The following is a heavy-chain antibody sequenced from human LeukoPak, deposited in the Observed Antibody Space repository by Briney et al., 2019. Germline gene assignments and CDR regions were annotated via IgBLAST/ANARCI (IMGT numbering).Heavy chain of an antibody. CDR3: ARGINSLSSAFDI. J-gene: IGHJ3*02. Sequence: SETLSLTCTVSGGSISSSSYYWGWIRQPPGKGLEWIGSIYYSGSTYYNPSLKSRVTISVDTSKNQFSLKLSSVTAADTAVYYCARGINSLSSAFDIWGQGTMVTVSS. V-gene: IGHV4-39*07. D-gene: IGHD4-23*01. CDR2: IYYSGST. CDR1: GGSISSSSYY.